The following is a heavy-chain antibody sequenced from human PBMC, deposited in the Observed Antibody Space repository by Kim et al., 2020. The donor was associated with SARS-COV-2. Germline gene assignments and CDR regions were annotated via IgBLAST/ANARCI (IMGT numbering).Heavy chain of an antibody. Sequence: SVKVSCKASGGTFSSYAISWVRQAPGQGLEWMGGIIPIFGTANYAQKFQGRVTITADESTSTAYMELSSLRSEDTAVYYCARGHSEGYCSGGSCYVWFDPWGQGTLVTVSS. J-gene: IGHJ5*02. D-gene: IGHD2-15*01. CDR1: GGTFSSYA. CDR3: ARGHSEGYCSGGSCYVWFDP. CDR2: IIPIFGTA. V-gene: IGHV1-69*13.